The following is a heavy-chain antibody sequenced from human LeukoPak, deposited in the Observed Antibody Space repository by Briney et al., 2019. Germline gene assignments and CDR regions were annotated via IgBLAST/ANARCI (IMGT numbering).Heavy chain of an antibody. Sequence: ASVKVSCKASGYTFTDNYIHWVRQAPGQGLEWMGRINPNSGGTNYAQRLQGRVTMTRDTSINTAYMELGWLRSDDTAMYYCARDRGRWELQALPDHWGQGTLVTISS. J-gene: IGHJ4*02. CDR2: INPNSGGT. CDR3: ARDRGRWELQALPDH. CDR1: GYTFTDNY. V-gene: IGHV1-2*06. D-gene: IGHD1-26*01.